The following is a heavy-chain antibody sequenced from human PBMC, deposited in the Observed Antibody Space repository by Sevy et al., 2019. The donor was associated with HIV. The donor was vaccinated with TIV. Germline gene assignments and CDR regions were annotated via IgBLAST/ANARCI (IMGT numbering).Heavy chain of an antibody. V-gene: IGHV3-33*01. CDR2: IWYDGSNK. CDR3: ARGGGSYSSYFDY. D-gene: IGHD1-26*01. J-gene: IGHJ4*02. CDR1: GFTFSSYG. Sequence: QLGGSLRLSCAASGFTFSSYGMHWVRQAPGKGLEWVAVIWYDGSNKYYADSVKGRFTISRDNSKNTLYLQMNSLRAEDTAVYYCARGGGSYSSYFDYWGQGTLVTVSS.